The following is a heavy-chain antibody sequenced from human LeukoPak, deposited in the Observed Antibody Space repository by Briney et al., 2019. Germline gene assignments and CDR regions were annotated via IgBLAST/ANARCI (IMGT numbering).Heavy chain of an antibody. Sequence: PGGSLRLSCAASGSTFSRHGMHWVRQGPGKGLEWVAAIWYDGSNKYYGDSVKGRFTISRDNSKNTLYLQMNSLRADDTAVYYCARGGDTSGYYPDAFDIWGQGTMVTVS. CDR2: IWYDGSNK. V-gene: IGHV3-33*01. CDR3: ARGGDTSGYYPDAFDI. J-gene: IGHJ3*02. CDR1: GSTFSRHG. D-gene: IGHD3-22*01.